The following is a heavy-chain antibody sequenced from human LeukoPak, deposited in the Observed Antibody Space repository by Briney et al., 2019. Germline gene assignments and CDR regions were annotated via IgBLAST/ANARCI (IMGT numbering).Heavy chain of an antibody. D-gene: IGHD2-2*03. J-gene: IGHJ6*02. CDR3: ARDGYCSSTSSLGDV. V-gene: IGHV3-33*01. CDR2: IWYDGSNK. Sequence: GGSLRLSSAASGFTFSSYGMHWVRQAPGKGLEWVAVIWYDGSNKYYADSVKGRFTISRDNSKNTLYLQMNSLRAEDTAVYYCARDGYCSSTSSLGDVWGQGTTVTVSS. CDR1: GFTFSSYG.